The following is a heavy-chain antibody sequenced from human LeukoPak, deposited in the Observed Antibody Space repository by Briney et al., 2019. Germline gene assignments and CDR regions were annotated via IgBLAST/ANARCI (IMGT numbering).Heavy chain of an antibody. CDR2: IRSSGSNI. J-gene: IGHJ6*04. D-gene: IGHD6-13*01. Sequence: GGSLSLSCAPSGFMFSSYEMNWVRQAPGKGLEWISYIRSSGSNIYYADSVKGRFTISRDNAKNSLWLQMNSLRAEDTAVYYCARELFGSSWPQGYYYHGMDVGGKGTTVTVSS. V-gene: IGHV3-48*03. CDR1: GFMFSSYE. CDR3: ARELFGSSWPQGYYYHGMDV.